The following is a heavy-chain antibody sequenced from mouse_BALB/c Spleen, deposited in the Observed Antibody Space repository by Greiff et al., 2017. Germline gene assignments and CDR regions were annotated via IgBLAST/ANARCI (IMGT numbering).Heavy chain of an antibody. CDR1: GYTFTSYW. V-gene: IGHV1-5*01. CDR3: TRGHYYGSSGWYFDV. J-gene: IGHJ1*01. CDR2: IYPGNSDT. D-gene: IGHD1-1*01. Sequence: VQLQQSGTVLARPGASVKMSCKASGYTFTSYWMHWVKQRPGQGLEWIGAIYPGNSDTSYNQKFKGKAKLTAVTSTSTAYMELSSLTNEDSAVYYCTRGHYYGSSGWYFDVWGAGTTVTVSS.